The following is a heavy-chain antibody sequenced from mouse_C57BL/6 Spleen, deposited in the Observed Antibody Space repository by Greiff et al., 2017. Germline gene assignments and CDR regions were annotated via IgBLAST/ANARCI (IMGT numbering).Heavy chain of an antibody. CDR1: GYTFTSYW. CDR3: ARGGYYDYDGWFAY. Sequence: QVQLQQPGPELVKPGASVKLSCKASGYTFTSYWMHWVKQRPGQGLEWIGNINPSNGGTNYNEKFKSKATLTVDKPSSTAYMQLSSLTSEDSAVYYCARGGYYDYDGWFAYWGQGTLVTVSA. V-gene: IGHV1-53*01. D-gene: IGHD2-4*01. J-gene: IGHJ3*01. CDR2: INPSNGGT.